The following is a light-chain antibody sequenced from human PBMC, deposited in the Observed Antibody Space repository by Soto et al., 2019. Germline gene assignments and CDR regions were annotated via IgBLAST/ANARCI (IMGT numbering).Light chain of an antibody. CDR1: QSITIY. V-gene: IGKV1-39*01. CDR2: AAS. CDR3: QQSYTTPYT. Sequence: DIQMTQSPSSLSASEEDRVTITCRASQSITIYVNWYQQKPGRAPNLLIYAASSLQSGVPSRFSGSGSGTDFTLTISSLQPEDFATYYCQQSYTTPYTFGQGTKLEIK. J-gene: IGKJ2*01.